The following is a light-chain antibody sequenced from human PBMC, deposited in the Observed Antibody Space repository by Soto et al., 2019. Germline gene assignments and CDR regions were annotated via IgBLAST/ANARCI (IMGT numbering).Light chain of an antibody. Sequence: DIVMTQSPDSLAVSLGERATINCKSSQSVLYSSNNKNYLAWYQQKPGQPPKLLIYWASTRESGVPDRFSGSGSGTDFTLTISSLQAEDVAVYYCQQYYSTLQGTFGQGTKVESK. V-gene: IGKV4-1*01. CDR3: QQYYSTLQGT. J-gene: IGKJ1*01. CDR1: QSVLYSSNNKNY. CDR2: WAS.